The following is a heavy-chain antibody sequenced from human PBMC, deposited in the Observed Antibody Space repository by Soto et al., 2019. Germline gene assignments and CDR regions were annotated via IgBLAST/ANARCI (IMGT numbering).Heavy chain of an antibody. D-gene: IGHD6-13*01. Sequence: ASVKVSCKASGYTFTSYYMHWVRQAPGQGLEWMGIINPSGGSTSYAQKFQGRVTMTRDTSTSTVYMELSSLRSEDTAVYYCARDASSSWYYYYYYMDVWGKGTTVTAP. CDR3: ARDASSSWYYYYYYMDV. CDR1: GYTFTSYY. CDR2: INPSGGST. J-gene: IGHJ6*03. V-gene: IGHV1-46*03.